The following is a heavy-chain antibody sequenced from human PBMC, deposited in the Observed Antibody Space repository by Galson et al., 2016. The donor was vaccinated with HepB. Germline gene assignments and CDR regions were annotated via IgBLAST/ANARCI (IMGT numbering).Heavy chain of an antibody. CDR1: GFTFSNYS. CDR2: ISSTGSRV. CDR3: AKIRGMDV. J-gene: IGHJ6*02. D-gene: IGHD3-3*02. Sequence: SLRLSCAASGFTFSNYSMNWVRQAPGKGLEWVSDISSTGSRVSYADSVKGRFTISGDNAKNSLYLQMNSLRVEDTAVYYCAKIRGMDVWGRGTTVSVSS. V-gene: IGHV3-48*04.